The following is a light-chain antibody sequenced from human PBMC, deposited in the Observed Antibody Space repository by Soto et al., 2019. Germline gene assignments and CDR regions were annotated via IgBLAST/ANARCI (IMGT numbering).Light chain of an antibody. V-gene: IGKV3-15*01. Sequence: EIVMTQSPATLSVSRGERATLSCRASQSVGSNLAWYQQKPGQAPRLLIHGASSRATGIPAWFSGSGSGTEFTLTISSLQSGDFAVYYCQQYSNWPRTFGPGTKVDIK. CDR3: QQYSNWPRT. CDR1: QSVGSN. J-gene: IGKJ1*01. CDR2: GAS.